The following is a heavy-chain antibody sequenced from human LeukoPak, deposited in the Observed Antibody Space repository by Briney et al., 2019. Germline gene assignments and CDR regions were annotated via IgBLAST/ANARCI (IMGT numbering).Heavy chain of an antibody. V-gene: IGHV3-30*18. CDR2: ISYDGSNK. CDR3: AKGRYHDNARFYSLDYFDY. Sequence: PGGSLRLSCAASGFTFSSYGMHWVRQAPGKGLEWVAVISYDGSNKGYADSVKGRFTLSRDNSKNTLYLHMNSLRAEDTAVYYCAKGRYHDNARFYSLDYFDYWGQGTLVTVSS. J-gene: IGHJ4*02. CDR1: GFTFSSYG. D-gene: IGHD3-22*01.